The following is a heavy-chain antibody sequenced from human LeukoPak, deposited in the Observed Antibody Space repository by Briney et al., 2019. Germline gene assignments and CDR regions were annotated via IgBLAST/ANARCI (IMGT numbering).Heavy chain of an antibody. CDR1: GFTFSSYW. CDR3: ARDSIFMAEGY. Sequence: GGSLRLSCAASGFTFSSYWMSWVRQAPGKGLEWVANIKQDGSEKYYVDSVKGRFPISRDNAKNSLYLQMNSLRAEDTAVYYCARDSIFMAEGYWGQGTLVTVSS. CDR2: IKQDGSEK. D-gene: IGHD2-2*01. J-gene: IGHJ4*02. V-gene: IGHV3-7*01.